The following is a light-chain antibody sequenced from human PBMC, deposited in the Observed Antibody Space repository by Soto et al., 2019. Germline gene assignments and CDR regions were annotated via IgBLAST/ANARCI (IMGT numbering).Light chain of an antibody. CDR3: QAYDYSLTAFV. J-gene: IGLJ3*02. CDR2: GNR. CDR1: NYNLGAGYD. Sequence: SVLTQPPSVSGAPGHRVTISCTGNNYNLGAGYDVHWYQQLPGAAPKLVIFGNRNRPSGVPERFSGSKSGTSASLAITGLQAEGEADYYCQAYDYSLTAFVFGGGTKVTVL. V-gene: IGLV1-40*01.